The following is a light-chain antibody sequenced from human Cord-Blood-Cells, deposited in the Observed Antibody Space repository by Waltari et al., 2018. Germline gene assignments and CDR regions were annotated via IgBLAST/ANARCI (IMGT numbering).Light chain of an antibody. CDR2: DAS. J-gene: IGKJ2*01. CDR3: QQYGSSPPYT. V-gene: IGKV3D-20*01. Sequence: EIVLTQSPATMSLSPGERATLSCGASQSVSSSYVAWYQQKPGLAPRLLIYDASSRATGIPDRFSGSGSGTDFTLTIGRLEPEDVAVYYCQQYGSSPPYTFGQGTKLEIK. CDR1: QSVSSSY.